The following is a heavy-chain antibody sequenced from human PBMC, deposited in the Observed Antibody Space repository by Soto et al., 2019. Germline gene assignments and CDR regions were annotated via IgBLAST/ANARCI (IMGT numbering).Heavy chain of an antibody. J-gene: IGHJ6*02. V-gene: IGHV1-18*01. Sequence: QVQLVQTGAEVKKPGASVKVSCKASGYTFTSYGISWVRQAPGQGLEWMGWISAYNGNTNYAQKLQGRVTMTTDTSTSTAYMELRSLRSDDTAVYYCARSIREVVPAAYYYYGMDVWGQGTTVTVSS. CDR1: GYTFTSYG. CDR2: ISAYNGNT. CDR3: ARSIREVVPAAYYYYGMDV. D-gene: IGHD2-2*01.